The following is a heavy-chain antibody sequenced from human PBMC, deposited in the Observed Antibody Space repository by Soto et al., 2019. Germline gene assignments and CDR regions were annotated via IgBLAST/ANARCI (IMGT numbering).Heavy chain of an antibody. CDR2: ITGSGGST. CDR1: GFAFSSYA. Sequence: EGQLLESGGGLVQPGGSLRLSCAASGFAFSSYAMSWVRQAPGRGLEWVSFITGSGGSTYYADSVKGRFTISRDNSKNTLYLQMNSLRAGDTARYYCAKGGATTRGDEFDCWGQGTLVTVSS. J-gene: IGHJ4*02. D-gene: IGHD1-26*01. CDR3: AKGGATTRGDEFDC. V-gene: IGHV3-23*01.